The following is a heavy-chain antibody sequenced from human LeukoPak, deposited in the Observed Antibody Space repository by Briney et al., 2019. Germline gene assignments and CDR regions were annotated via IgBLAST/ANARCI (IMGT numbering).Heavy chain of an antibody. J-gene: IGHJ4*02. D-gene: IGHD6-6*01. CDR2: ISSGGTTI. Sequence: PGGSLRLSCAASGLTLSTYEMNSVRQAPGKGLEWVSYISSGGTTIYYAESVKDRFTISRDHAKHSLSLQISSRRAEHTAVYYCARSLFYSSSSGWGEGTLVTVSS. CDR3: ARSLFYSSSSG. CDR1: GLTLSTYE. V-gene: IGHV3-48*03.